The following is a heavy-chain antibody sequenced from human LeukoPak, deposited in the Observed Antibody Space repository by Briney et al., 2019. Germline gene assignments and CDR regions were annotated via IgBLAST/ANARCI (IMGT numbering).Heavy chain of an antibody. CDR1: GFTFSSYA. V-gene: IGHV3-23*01. Sequence: GGSLRLSCAASGFTFSSYAMSWVRQAPGKGLEWVSAISGSGGSTYYADSVKGRFTISRDNAKNSLYLQMNSLRAEDTALYYCAKDITRWQITWYFDYWGRGTLVTVSS. CDR2: ISGSGGST. D-gene: IGHD4-23*01. CDR3: AKDITRWQITWYFDY. J-gene: IGHJ4*02.